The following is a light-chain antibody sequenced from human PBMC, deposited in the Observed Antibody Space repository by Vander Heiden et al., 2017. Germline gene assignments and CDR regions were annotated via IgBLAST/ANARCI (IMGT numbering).Light chain of an antibody. Sequence: EIVLTQSPGTLSLSPGARATLSCRASQSVSSSYLAWYQQKPGQAPRLLIYGASSRATGIPDRFSGSGSGTDFTLTINRLEPEDFAVYYCQQYGSSPRLTFGGGTKVESK. J-gene: IGKJ4*01. V-gene: IGKV3-20*01. CDR3: QQYGSSPRLT. CDR1: QSVSSSY. CDR2: GAS.